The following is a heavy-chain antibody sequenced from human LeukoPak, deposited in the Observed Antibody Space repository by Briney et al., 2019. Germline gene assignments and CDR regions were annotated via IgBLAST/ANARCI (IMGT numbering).Heavy chain of an antibody. CDR2: ISGGGGST. CDR3: AKLKGGDGYIDVFDI. D-gene: IGHD5-24*01. CDR1: GGSFSGYY. V-gene: IGHV3-23*01. Sequence: ETLSLTCAVYGGSFSGYYWSWIRQAPGKGLEWVSVISGGGGSTYYADSVKGRFTISRDNSKSTLYLQMNSLRAEDTAVYYCAKLKGGDGYIDVFDIWGQGTMVTVSS. J-gene: IGHJ3*02.